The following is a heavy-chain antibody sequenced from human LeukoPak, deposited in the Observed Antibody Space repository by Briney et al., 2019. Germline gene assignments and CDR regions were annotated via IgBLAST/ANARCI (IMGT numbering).Heavy chain of an antibody. CDR2: MYFSGIT. D-gene: IGHD6-6*01. CDR1: GVSISSGGYY. J-gene: IGHJ4*02. Sequence: SQTLSLTCTVSGVSISSGGYYWSWIRQHPGKGLEWIGYMYFSGITSYNPSLKSRVTISVSTSKNQFSLKLSSVAAADTAVYYCARDGYSSSSYFDYWGQGTLVTVSS. CDR3: ARDGYSSSSYFDY. V-gene: IGHV4-31*03.